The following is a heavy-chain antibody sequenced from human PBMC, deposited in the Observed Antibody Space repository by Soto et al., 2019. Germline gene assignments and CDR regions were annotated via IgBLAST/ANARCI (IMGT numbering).Heavy chain of an antibody. Sequence: PGGSLRLSCAASGFTVSSKYMTWVRQAPGKGLEWVSLIQSGGTTYYADSVKGRFTISRDTSENTLHLQMNSLRAEDTAVYYCAKVTFPRSSTSEFDYWGQGTLVTVSS. J-gene: IGHJ4*02. CDR1: GFTVSSKY. CDR2: IQSGGTT. D-gene: IGHD2-2*01. CDR3: AKVTFPRSSTSEFDY. V-gene: IGHV3-66*01.